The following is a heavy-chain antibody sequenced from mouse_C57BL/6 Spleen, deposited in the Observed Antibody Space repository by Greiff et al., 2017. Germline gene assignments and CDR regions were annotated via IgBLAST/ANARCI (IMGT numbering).Heavy chain of an antibody. CDR1: GYTFTDYN. V-gene: IGHV1-18*01. D-gene: IGHD3-1*01. Sequence: VQLKESGPELVKPGASVKIPCKASGYTFTDYNMDWGKQSHGKSLEWIGDINPNNGGTIYNQKFKGKATLTVDKSSSTAYMELRSLTSEDTAVYYCARSDSGGYAMDCWGQGTSVTVSS. CDR2: INPNNGGT. CDR3: ARSDSGGYAMDC. J-gene: IGHJ4*01.